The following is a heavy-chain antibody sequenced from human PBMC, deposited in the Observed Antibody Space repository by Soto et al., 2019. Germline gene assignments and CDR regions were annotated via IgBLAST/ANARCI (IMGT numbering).Heavy chain of an antibody. CDR2: IYHRGST. CDR1: GDSISSGYY. CDR3: ASGPRSNMDV. J-gene: IGHJ6*02. V-gene: IGHV4-38-2*01. Sequence: PSETLSLPCAVSGDSISSGYYWGWIRQPPGKGLEWIGYIYHRGSTYYSPSLKSRVTISVDTSTNQFSLKVTSVTAADTAVYYWASGPRSNMDVSGQGTSFTVSS. D-gene: IGHD1-26*01.